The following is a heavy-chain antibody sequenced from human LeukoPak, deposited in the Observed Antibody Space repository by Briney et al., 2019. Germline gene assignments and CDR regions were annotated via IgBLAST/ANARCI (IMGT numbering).Heavy chain of an antibody. D-gene: IGHD6-6*01. CDR3: AGSSYSSSSVYYYMDV. CDR1: GGSISSYY. Sequence: SETLSLTCTVSGGSISSYYWSWIRQPPGKGLEWIGYIYYSGSTNYNPSLKSRVTISVDTSKNQFSLKLSSVTAADTAVYYCAGSSYSSSSVYYYMDVWGKGTTVTVSS. CDR2: IYYSGST. J-gene: IGHJ6*03. V-gene: IGHV4-59*08.